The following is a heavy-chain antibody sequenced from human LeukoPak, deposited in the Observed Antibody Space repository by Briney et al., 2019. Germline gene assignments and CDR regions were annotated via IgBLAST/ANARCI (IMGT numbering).Heavy chain of an antibody. J-gene: IGHJ4*02. D-gene: IGHD5-24*01. Sequence: GGSLRLSCAASGFTFSNSLMHWVRHVPGKGLVWVARIDIDGSTTHYADSVKGRFTISRDSAKNTLYLQMNILRAEDTAVYYCVRDRDGYNYWGQGTLVTVSS. CDR3: VRDRDGYNY. V-gene: IGHV3-74*01. CDR2: IDIDGSTT. CDR1: GFTFSNSL.